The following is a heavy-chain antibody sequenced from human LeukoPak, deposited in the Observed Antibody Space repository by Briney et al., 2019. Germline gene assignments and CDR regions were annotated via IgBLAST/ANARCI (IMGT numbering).Heavy chain of an antibody. CDR3: ARLGGHWMAHFDY. CDR2: IYYSGST. V-gene: IGHV4-59*08. Sequence: PSETLSLTCTVSGGSISSYYWSWIRQPPGKGLEWIGYIYYSGSTNYNPSLKSRVTISVDTSKNQFSLKLSSVTAADTAVYYCARLGGHWMAHFDYWGQGTLVTVSS. D-gene: IGHD5-24*01. J-gene: IGHJ4*02. CDR1: GGSISSYY.